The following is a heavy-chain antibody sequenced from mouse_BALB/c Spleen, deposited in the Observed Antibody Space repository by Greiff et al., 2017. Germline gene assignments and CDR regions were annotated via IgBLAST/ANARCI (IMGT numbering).Heavy chain of an antibody. CDR2: IRLKSDNYAT. Sequence: EVKVEESGGGLVQPGGSMKLSCVASGFTFSSYWMSWVRQSPEKGLEWVAEIRLKSDNYATHYAESVKGKFTISRDDSKSRLYLQMNSLRAEDTGIYYCTLGTGTDYAMDYWGQGTSVTVSS. CDR3: TLGTGTDYAMDY. CDR1: GFTFSSYW. V-gene: IGHV6-6*02. D-gene: IGHD4-1*01. J-gene: IGHJ4*01.